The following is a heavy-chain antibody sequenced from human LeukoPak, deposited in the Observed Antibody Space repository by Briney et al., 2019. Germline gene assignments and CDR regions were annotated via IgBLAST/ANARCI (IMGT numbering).Heavy chain of an antibody. D-gene: IGHD3-16*02. V-gene: IGHV4-59*01. CDR2: IYDSGST. CDR1: GGSISSYY. Sequence: SETLSLTCTVSGGSISSYYWSWIRQPPGKGLEWIGYIYDSGSTNYNPSLKSRVTISVDTSKNQFSLKLSSVTAADTAVYYCARDLGWGVINYFDYWGQGTLVTVSS. J-gene: IGHJ4*02. CDR3: ARDLGWGVINYFDY.